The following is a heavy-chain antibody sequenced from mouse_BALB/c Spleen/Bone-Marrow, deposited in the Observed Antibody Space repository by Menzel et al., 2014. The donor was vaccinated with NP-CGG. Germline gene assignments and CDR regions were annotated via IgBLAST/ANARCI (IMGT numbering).Heavy chain of an antibody. CDR2: INPSTGYT. CDR1: GYTFTSYW. V-gene: IGHV1-7*01. J-gene: IGHJ4*01. D-gene: IGHD2-1*01. CDR3: ARPYGNYYLDY. Sequence: VQRVESGAELAKPGASVKVSCKASGYTFTSYWMHWVKQRPGQGLEWIGYINPSTGYTEYNQKFKDKATLTADKSSSTAYMQLSSLTSEDSAVYYCARPYGNYYLDYWGQGTSVTVSS.